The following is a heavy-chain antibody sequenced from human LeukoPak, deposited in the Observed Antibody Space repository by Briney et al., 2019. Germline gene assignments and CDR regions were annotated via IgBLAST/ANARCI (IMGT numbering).Heavy chain of an antibody. J-gene: IGHJ4*02. D-gene: IGHD5-24*01. Sequence: YWIGWVRQVPGXGLEWMGIIYPGDSDTRYSPSFQGQVTISVHKSISTAYLQWRSLKASDTAMYYCARRCSGRDGYGCYWGQGTLVSVSS. V-gene: IGHV5-51*01. CDR2: IYPGDSDT. CDR1: YW. CDR3: ARRCSGRDGYGCY.